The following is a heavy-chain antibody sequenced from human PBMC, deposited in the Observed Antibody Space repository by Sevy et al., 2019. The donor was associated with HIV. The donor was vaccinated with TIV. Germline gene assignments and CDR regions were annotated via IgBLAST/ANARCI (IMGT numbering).Heavy chain of an antibody. J-gene: IGHJ6*03. Sequence: GGSLRLSCAASGFTFSSYSMNWVRQAPGKGLEWVSSISSSSSYIYYADSVKGRFTISRDNAKNSLYLQMNSLRAEDTAVYYCARDAGYDFWSGYNYYMDVWGKGTTATVS. CDR1: GFTFSSYS. CDR3: ARDAGYDFWSGYNYYMDV. V-gene: IGHV3-21*01. CDR2: ISSSSSYI. D-gene: IGHD3-3*01.